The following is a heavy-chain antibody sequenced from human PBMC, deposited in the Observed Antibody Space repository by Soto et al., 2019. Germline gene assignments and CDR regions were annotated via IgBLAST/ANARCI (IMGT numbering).Heavy chain of an antibody. Sequence: RASVKVSCKASGYTFTSYYMHWVRQAPGQGLEWMGIIDPSGGSTTYARKFQGRVTMTRDTSTSTVYMELSSLRSEDTAVYYCAREQWLAFDYWGQGTLVTVSS. D-gene: IGHD6-19*01. V-gene: IGHV1-46*01. CDR1: GYTFTSYY. CDR2: IDPSGGST. CDR3: AREQWLAFDY. J-gene: IGHJ4*02.